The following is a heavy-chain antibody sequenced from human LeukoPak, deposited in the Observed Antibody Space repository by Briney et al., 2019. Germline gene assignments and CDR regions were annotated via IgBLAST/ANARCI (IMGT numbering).Heavy chain of an antibody. Sequence: PGRSLRLSCAASGFTFDDYAMHWVRQAPGKGLEWVSVVSGSGDNTNYADSVKGRFTISRDNSKNTLFLQMNSLRTEDTAVYFCARWGNDYSQFDSWGQGTLVTVS. CDR3: ARWGNDYSQFDS. CDR2: VSGSGDNT. CDR1: GFTFDDYA. V-gene: IGHV3-23*01. J-gene: IGHJ4*02. D-gene: IGHD4-11*01.